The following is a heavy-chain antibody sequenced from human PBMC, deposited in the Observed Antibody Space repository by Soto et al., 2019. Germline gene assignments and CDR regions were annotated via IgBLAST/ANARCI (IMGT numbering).Heavy chain of an antibody. CDR3: ARHGGYSFPLDYYGMDV. D-gene: IGHD5-18*01. J-gene: IGHJ6*02. Sequence: PSETLSLTCTVSGGSISSGGYYWGWIRQPPGKGLEWIGSIYYSGSTYYNPSLKSRVTISVDTSKNQFSLKLSSVTAADTAVYYCARHGGYSFPLDYYGMDVWGQGTTVTVSS. CDR2: IYYSGST. V-gene: IGHV4-39*01. CDR1: GGSISSGGYY.